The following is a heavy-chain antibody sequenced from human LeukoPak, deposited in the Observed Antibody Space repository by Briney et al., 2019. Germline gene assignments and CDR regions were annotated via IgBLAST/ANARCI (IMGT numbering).Heavy chain of an antibody. CDR2: IIPILGIA. Sequence: GASVKVSCKASGGTFSSYAISWVRQAPGQGLEWMGRIIPILGIANYAQKFQGRVTITADKSTSTAYMELSSLGSEDTAVYYCARWGIVVVPALGMDVWGQGTTVTVSS. CDR3: ARWGIVVVPALGMDV. D-gene: IGHD2-2*01. V-gene: IGHV1-69*04. J-gene: IGHJ6*02. CDR1: GGTFSSYA.